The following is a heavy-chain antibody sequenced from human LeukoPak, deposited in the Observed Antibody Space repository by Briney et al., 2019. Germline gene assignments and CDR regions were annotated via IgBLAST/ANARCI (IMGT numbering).Heavy chain of an antibody. CDR3: ARDRRYYYDSSGYYYYYFDY. CDR2: IIPIFGTA. Sequence: SVKVSCKASGGTFSSYAISWVRQAPGQGLEWMGGIIPIFGTANYAQKFQGRVTITTDESTSTAYMELSSLRSEDTAVYYCARDRRYYYDSSGYYYYYFDYWGQGTLVTVSS. CDR1: GGTFSSYA. J-gene: IGHJ4*02. D-gene: IGHD3-22*01. V-gene: IGHV1-69*05.